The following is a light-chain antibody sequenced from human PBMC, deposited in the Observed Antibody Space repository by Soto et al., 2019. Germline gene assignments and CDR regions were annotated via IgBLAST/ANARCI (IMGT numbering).Light chain of an antibody. J-gene: IGKJ4*01. CDR2: DAS. CDR3: QQRSNWPLT. Sequence: EIVLTQSPATLSLSPGERATLSCRASQSVSSYLAWYQQKPGQAPRLLIYDASNRATGSPARFSGSGSGTAFTLTISSLEPEDFAVYYCQQRSNWPLTFGGGTKVESK. CDR1: QSVSSY. V-gene: IGKV3-11*01.